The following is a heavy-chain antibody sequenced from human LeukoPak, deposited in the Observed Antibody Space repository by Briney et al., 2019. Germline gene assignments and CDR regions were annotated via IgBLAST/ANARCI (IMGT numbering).Heavy chain of an antibody. Sequence: SETLSLTCTVSGDSISSSSSYWGWIRQPPGKGLEWIGSIYYSGNTYYNTSLKSRVTISVDTSKNQFSLKLSSVTAADTAVYFCARGVGWGVQLWSYYYMDVWGKGTTVTVSS. J-gene: IGHJ6*03. V-gene: IGHV4-39*01. CDR2: IYYSGNT. D-gene: IGHD5-18*01. CDR3: ARGVGWGVQLWSYYYMDV. CDR1: GDSISSSSSY.